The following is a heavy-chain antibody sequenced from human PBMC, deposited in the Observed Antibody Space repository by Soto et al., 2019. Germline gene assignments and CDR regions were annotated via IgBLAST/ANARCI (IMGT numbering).Heavy chain of an antibody. CDR2: VSGSGGST. V-gene: IGHV3-23*01. CDR1: GFTFGSYA. CDR3: AKPEISFSWGNGPDY. D-gene: IGHD3-16*01. J-gene: IGHJ4*02. Sequence: GGSLRLSCAASGFTFGSYAMNWVRQAPGKGLEWVSAVSGSGGSTYYADSVKGRFTIPRDNSKNTLYLQMNSLRAEDTAVYYCAKPEISFSWGNGPDYWGQGTLVTVSS.